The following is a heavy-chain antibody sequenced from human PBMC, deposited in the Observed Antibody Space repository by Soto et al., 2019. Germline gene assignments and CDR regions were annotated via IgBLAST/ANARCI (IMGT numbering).Heavy chain of an antibody. CDR2: IYYSGSA. CDR1: GGSISSSDYY. Sequence: QLQLQESGPGLVKPSETLSLTCTVSGGSISSSDYYWDWIRQPPGKGLEWIGTIYYSGSAYYNPSLQSRVTISVDTPKNQFSLKLSSVTAADTAVYSCARHTMVRGMSYWGQGTLVTVSS. CDR3: ARHTMVRGMSY. V-gene: IGHV4-39*01. J-gene: IGHJ4*02. D-gene: IGHD3-10*01.